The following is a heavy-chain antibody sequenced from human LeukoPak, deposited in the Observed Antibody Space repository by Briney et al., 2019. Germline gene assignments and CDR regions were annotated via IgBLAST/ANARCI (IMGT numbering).Heavy chain of an antibody. D-gene: IGHD4-17*01. V-gene: IGHV4-59*01. Sequence: SETLSLTCTVSGGSIGAYYWSWTRQPPGKGLEWIGYISYSGSPSYSHSLKSRVTMSVDMSKNQFSLKVTSVTAADTAVYYCAGYDYGADFFDSWGQGTLVTVSS. J-gene: IGHJ5*01. CDR1: GGSIGAYY. CDR3: AGYDYGADFFDS. CDR2: ISYSGSP.